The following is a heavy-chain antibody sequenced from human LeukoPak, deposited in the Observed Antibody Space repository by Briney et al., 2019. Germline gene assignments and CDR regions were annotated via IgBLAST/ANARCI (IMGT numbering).Heavy chain of an antibody. CDR3: ARGGSCLQSPFDS. J-gene: IGHJ4*02. V-gene: IGHV3-53*01. CDR1: GLTVSSNY. CDR2: IYSSGIT. D-gene: IGHD5-24*01. Sequence: GGSLRLSCAASGLTVSSNYMTWVRQAPGKGLEWVSVIYSSGITYYADSVRGRFTISRDNTKNSLFLQMDSVRAEDTAVEYCARGGSCLQSPFDSWGQGTLVTVSS.